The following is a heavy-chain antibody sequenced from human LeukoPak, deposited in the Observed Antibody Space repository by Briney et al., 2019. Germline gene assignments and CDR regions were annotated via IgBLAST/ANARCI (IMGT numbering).Heavy chain of an antibody. Sequence: PGGSLRLSCAASGFTFSSYAMSWVRQAPGKGLEWVSAISGSGGSTYYADSVKGRFTISRDNSKNTMYLQMNSLRAEDTAVYYCAGGYSSGYLGWADYWGQGTLVTVSS. CDR1: GFTFSSYA. CDR3: AGGYSSGYLGWADY. D-gene: IGHD3-22*01. CDR2: ISGSGGST. J-gene: IGHJ4*02. V-gene: IGHV3-23*01.